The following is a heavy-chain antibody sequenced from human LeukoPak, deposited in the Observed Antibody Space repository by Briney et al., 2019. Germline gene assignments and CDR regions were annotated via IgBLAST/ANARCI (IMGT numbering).Heavy chain of an antibody. CDR2: IYPGDSDT. CDR3: ARNYYGSGSSPSFEY. CDR1: GYSFTNYW. J-gene: IGHJ4*02. Sequence: GESLKISCKGSGYSFTNYWIGWVRQMPGKGLEWMGIIYPGDSDTRYSPSFQGQVTISADKSISTAYLQWSSLEASDTAMYYCARNYYGSGSSPSFEYWGQGTLVTVSS. D-gene: IGHD3-10*01. V-gene: IGHV5-51*01.